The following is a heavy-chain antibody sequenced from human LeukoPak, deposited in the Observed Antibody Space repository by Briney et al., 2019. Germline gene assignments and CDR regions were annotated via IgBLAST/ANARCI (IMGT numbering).Heavy chain of an antibody. J-gene: IGHJ4*02. D-gene: IGHD2-21*02. Sequence: GASVKVSCKASGGTFSIYAISWVRQAPGQGLEWMGGIIPIFGTANYAQKFQGRVTITTDESTSTAYMELSSLRSEDTAVYYCARMIVVVTAPSYYFDYWGQGTLVTVSS. CDR1: GGTFSIYA. CDR3: ARMIVVVTAPSYYFDY. CDR2: IIPIFGTA. V-gene: IGHV1-69*05.